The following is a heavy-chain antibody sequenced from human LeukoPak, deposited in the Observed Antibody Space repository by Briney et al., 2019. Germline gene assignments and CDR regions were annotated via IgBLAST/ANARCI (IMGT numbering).Heavy chain of an antibody. J-gene: IGHJ4*02. CDR1: GFTFSSYA. CDR2: ISGSGGST. D-gene: IGHD1-26*01. Sequence: PGGSLRLSCAASGFTFSSYAMSWVRQAPGKGLEWVSAISGSGGSTYYADSVKGRFTISRDNSKNTLYLQVNSLRAEDTAVYYCAKSPGRYSGSGDYFHYWGQGTLVTVSS. V-gene: IGHV3-23*01. CDR3: AKSPGRYSGSGDYFHY.